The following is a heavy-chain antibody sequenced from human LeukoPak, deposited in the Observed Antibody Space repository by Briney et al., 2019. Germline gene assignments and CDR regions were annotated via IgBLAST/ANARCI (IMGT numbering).Heavy chain of an antibody. D-gene: IGHD6-6*01. CDR1: GGSISTYY. CDR3: AREYSSSSGKNAFDV. CDR2: IYASGNT. V-gene: IGHV4-4*07. Sequence: SVTLSLTCTVSGGSISTYYWSLIRQPAGKGLEWIGRIYASGNTNYNPSLKSRVTMSLDTSKNQFSLRLTSVTAADTAVYYCAREYSSSSGKNAFDVWGQGTMVTVSS. J-gene: IGHJ3*01.